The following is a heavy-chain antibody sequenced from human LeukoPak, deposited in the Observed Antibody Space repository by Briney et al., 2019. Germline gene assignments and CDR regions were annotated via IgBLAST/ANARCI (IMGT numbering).Heavy chain of an antibody. Sequence: GALRLSCAASGLTFSSYAMSWVRQAPGKGLEWVSAISGSGGSTYYADSVKGRFTISRDNSKNTLYLQMNSLRAEDTAVYYCAKEEEGSGSSPDYNWFDPWGQGTLVTVSS. CDR2: ISGSGGST. CDR1: GLTFSSYA. J-gene: IGHJ5*02. D-gene: IGHD3-10*01. V-gene: IGHV3-23*01. CDR3: AKEEEGSGSSPDYNWFDP.